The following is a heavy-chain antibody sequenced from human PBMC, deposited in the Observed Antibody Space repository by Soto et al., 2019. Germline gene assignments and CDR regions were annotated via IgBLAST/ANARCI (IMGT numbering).Heavy chain of an antibody. Sequence: SVKVSCKASGGTFSSYTISWVRQSPGQGLEWMGRIIPILGIANYAQKFQGRVTITADKSTSTAYMELSSLRSEDTAVYYCAGGRHYGAQDYFDYWGQGTLVTVSS. V-gene: IGHV1-69*02. J-gene: IGHJ4*02. CDR1: GGTFSSYT. CDR3: AGGRHYGAQDYFDY. CDR2: IIPILGIA. D-gene: IGHD4-17*01.